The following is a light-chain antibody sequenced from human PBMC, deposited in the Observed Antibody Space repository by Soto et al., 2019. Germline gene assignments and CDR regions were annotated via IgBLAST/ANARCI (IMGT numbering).Light chain of an antibody. CDR1: QSVGSD. Sequence: EILMTQSPATLSVSPGERATLSCRASQSVGSDLAWYQQKPGQAPRLLIYAASTRAPGLPDRFSGSCSGTEFTLTISNLQSEDFAIYYCQQYNEWPTLHTGGQATKLEIK. CDR3: QQYNEWPTLHT. V-gene: IGKV3-15*01. CDR2: AAS. J-gene: IGKJ2*01.